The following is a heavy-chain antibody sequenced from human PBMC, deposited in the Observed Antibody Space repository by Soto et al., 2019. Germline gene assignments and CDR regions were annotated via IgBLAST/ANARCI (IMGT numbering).Heavy chain of an antibody. J-gene: IGHJ4*02. CDR3: AKSVYNWNDGFFDY. CDR2: ISYDGNNK. CDR1: GFTFSSYG. Sequence: QVQLVESGGGVVQPGRSLRLSCAASGFTFSSYGMHWVRQAPGKGLEWVAVISYDGNNKYYADSVKGRFTISRDNSKNTLYLQMNSLRAEDTAVYYLAKSVYNWNDGFFDYWGQGTLVTVSS. V-gene: IGHV3-30*18. D-gene: IGHD1-1*01.